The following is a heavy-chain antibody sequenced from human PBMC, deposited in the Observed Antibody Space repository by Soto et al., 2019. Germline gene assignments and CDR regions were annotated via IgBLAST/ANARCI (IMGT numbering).Heavy chain of an antibody. V-gene: IGHV1-18*01. CDR1: GYTFTSYG. Sequence: ASVKVSCKASGYTFTSYGISWVRQAPGQGLAWMGWISAYNGNTNYAQKLQGRVTMTTDTSTSTAYMELRSLRSDDTAVYYCARDFRPKGRRDPRLYWGQGTLVTVSS. J-gene: IGHJ4*02. CDR2: ISAYNGNT. D-gene: IGHD3-10*01. CDR3: ARDFRPKGRRDPRLY.